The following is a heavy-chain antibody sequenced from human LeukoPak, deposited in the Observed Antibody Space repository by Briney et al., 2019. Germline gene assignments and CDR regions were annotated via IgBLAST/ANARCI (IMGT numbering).Heavy chain of an antibody. D-gene: IGHD2-2*01. Sequence: GSLGLSCAASGFTFSDYYMSWIRQAPGKGLEWVSYISSSSSYTNYADSVKGRFTISRDNAKNSLYLQMNSLRAEDTAVYYCARGSVVVPAAAYWGQGTLVTVSS. CDR1: GFTFSDYY. J-gene: IGHJ4*02. CDR2: ISSSSSYT. V-gene: IGHV3-11*06. CDR3: ARGSVVVPAAAY.